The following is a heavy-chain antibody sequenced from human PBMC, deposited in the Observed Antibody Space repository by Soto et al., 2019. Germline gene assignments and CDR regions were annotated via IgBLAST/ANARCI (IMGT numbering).Heavy chain of an antibody. CDR2: IYSGASK. CDR1: GFTVSSNY. Sequence: GGSLRLSCAASGFTVSSNYMSWVRQAPGKGLEWVSVIYSGASKYYADSVNGRFTISRDNSKNTLYLQKNSLRAEDTAVYYCASAGSKERCPPNYFDYWGQGTLVTVSS. V-gene: IGHV3-53*01. D-gene: IGHD2-8*01. CDR3: ASAGSKERCPPNYFDY. J-gene: IGHJ4*02.